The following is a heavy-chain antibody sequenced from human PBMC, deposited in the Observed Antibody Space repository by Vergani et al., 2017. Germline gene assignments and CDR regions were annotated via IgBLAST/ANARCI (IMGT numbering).Heavy chain of an antibody. CDR3: AKDQSSSWYLGGYYYYGMDV. CDR2: ISGSGGST. J-gene: IGHJ6*02. CDR1: GFTFSSYA. D-gene: IGHD6-13*01. Sequence: EVQLLESGGGLVQPGGSLRLSCAASGFTFSSYAMSWVRQAPGKGLEWVSAISGSGGSTSYADSVKGRFTISRDNSKNTLYLQMNSLRAEDTAVYYCAKDQSSSWYLGGYYYYGMDVWGQGTTVTVSS. V-gene: IGHV3-23*01.